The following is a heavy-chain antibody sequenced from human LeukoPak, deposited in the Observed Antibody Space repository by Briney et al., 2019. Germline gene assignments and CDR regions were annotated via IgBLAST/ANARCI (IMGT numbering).Heavy chain of an antibody. CDR2: ISPTTGTT. Sequence: GGSLRLSCAASGFPFSSYAMSWIRQAPGEGLEWLSAISPTTGTTFYADSVKGRFTISRDNSENTLYLQMNSLRAEDTAVYYCARDFFPYCGGDCRPGPPFDYWGQGTLVTVSS. CDR3: ARDFFPYCGGDCRPGPPFDY. J-gene: IGHJ4*02. V-gene: IGHV3-23*01. D-gene: IGHD2-21*02. CDR1: GFPFSSYA.